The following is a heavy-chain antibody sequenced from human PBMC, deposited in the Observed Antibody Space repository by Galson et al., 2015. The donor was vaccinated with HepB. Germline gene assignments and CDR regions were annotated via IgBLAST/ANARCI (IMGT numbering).Heavy chain of an antibody. D-gene: IGHD3-16*02. Sequence: SVKVSCKASGYTFTGYYMHWVRQAPGQGLEWMGRINPNSGGTNYAQKFQGRVTMTRDTSISTAYMELSRLRSDDTAVYYCARVMDYIWGSYRFDAFDIGGQGTMVAVSS. CDR3: ARVMDYIWGSYRFDAFDI. V-gene: IGHV1-2*06. CDR1: GYTFTGYY. CDR2: INPNSGGT. J-gene: IGHJ3*02.